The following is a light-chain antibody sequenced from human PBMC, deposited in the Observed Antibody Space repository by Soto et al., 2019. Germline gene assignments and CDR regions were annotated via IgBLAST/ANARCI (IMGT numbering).Light chain of an antibody. CDR2: MVS. V-gene: IGKV1-5*03. CDR1: QSIRYW. J-gene: IGKJ1*01. CDR3: QRYSNYPWT. Sequence: DIQMTQSPSTLSASVGDRVTITCRASQSIRYWLAWYQQKPWKAPKSMLYMVSTLESGVPSRFSGSGYETEFTLTMSSLQSDDVATYYCQRYSNYPWTFGQGTKVEI.